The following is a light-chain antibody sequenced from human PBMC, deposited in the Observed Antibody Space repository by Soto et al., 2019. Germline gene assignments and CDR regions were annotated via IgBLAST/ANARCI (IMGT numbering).Light chain of an antibody. CDR1: SSDVGAYYY. CDR2: DVS. CDR3: SLYTTSSTLV. Sequence: QSALTQPASVSGSPGQSITISCTGTSSDVGAYYYVSWYQQHPGTAPKLLIYDVSNRPSGVSNRFSGSKSGNTASLTISGGQAEDEADYARSLYTTSSTLVFGGGPKLPV. J-gene: IGLJ2*01. V-gene: IGLV2-14*03.